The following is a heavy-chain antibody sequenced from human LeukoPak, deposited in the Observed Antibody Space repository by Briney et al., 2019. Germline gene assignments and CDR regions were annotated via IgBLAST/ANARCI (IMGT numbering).Heavy chain of an antibody. CDR3: ASWTSSSSNY. J-gene: IGHJ4*02. CDR1: GFTFSNYW. CDR2: IKQDGSEK. D-gene: IGHD6-6*01. V-gene: IGHV3-7*01. Sequence: GGSLRLSCAASGFTFSNYWITWVRQAPGKGLEWVANIKQDGSEKYYVDSVKGRFTISRDNAKNSLSLQMNSLRAEDTAVYYCASWTSSSSNYWGQGTLVTVSS.